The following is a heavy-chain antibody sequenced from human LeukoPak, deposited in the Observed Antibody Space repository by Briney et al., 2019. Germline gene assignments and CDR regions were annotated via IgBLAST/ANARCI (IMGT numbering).Heavy chain of an antibody. J-gene: IGHJ4*02. V-gene: IGHV3-74*01. CDR1: GFTFSTHC. CDR2: ISPDGSRT. Sequence: GGSLSLSCAASGFTFSTHCRHWVRQTPGKGLVWVSRISPDGSRTTSAASVKGRFTISRDKARDTLYLQLNSLGAADTAVYYCARVASLWSFDYWGQGTLVTVSS. CDR3: ARVASLWSFDY. D-gene: IGHD3-10*01.